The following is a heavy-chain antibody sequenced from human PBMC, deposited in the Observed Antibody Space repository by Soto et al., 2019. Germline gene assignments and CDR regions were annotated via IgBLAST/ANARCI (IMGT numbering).Heavy chain of an antibody. CDR1: GFTLSDHY. CDR2: SANKANSYTT. V-gene: IGHV3-72*01. D-gene: IGHD3-10*01. CDR3: TRDFGGV. J-gene: IGHJ6*02. Sequence: EVQLVESGGDLVQPGGSLRLSCAASGFTLSDHYVDWVRQAPGKGLEWVGRSANKANSYTTQYAAAGKGRFTISRSDSENSLYLQMNSLRTEDTALYYCTRDFGGVWGQGTTVTVSS.